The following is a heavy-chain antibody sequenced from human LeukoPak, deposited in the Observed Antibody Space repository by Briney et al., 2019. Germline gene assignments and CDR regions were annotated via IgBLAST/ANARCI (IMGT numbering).Heavy chain of an antibody. CDR2: MNPNSGNT. CDR3: ARVRSSWTDDAFDI. CDR1: GYTFTSYD. Sequence: ASVKVSCKASGYTFTSYDINWVRQATGQGLEWMGWMNPNSGNTGYAQKFQGRVTITRNTSISTAYMELRSLRSDDTAVYYCARVRSSWTDDAFDIWGQGTMVTVSS. V-gene: IGHV1-8*03. D-gene: IGHD6-13*01. J-gene: IGHJ3*02.